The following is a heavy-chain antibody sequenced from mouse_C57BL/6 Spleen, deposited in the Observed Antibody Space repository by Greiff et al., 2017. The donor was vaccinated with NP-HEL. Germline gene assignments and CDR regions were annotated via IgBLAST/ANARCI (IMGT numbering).Heavy chain of an antibody. V-gene: IGHV1-63*01. CDR2: IYPGGGYT. CDR3: ARSGYYAMDY. CDR1: GYTFTNYW. Sequence: QVQLKESGAELVRPGTSVKMSCKASGYTFTNYWIGWAKQRPGHGLEWIGDIYPGGGYTNYNEKFKGKATLPADKSSSTAYMQFSSLTSEDSAIYYCARSGYYAMDYWGQGTSVTVSS. J-gene: IGHJ4*01.